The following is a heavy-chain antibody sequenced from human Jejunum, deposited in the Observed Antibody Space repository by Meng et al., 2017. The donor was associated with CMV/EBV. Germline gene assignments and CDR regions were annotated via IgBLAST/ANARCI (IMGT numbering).Heavy chain of an antibody. Sequence: GYNLSSYEMNWVRRIPGKGLEWISYISASTSAIYYAASVKGRFTISRDNVKNSLYLLMESLRADDTAIYYCVRGGSSGTLKYFDYWGQGALVTVSS. J-gene: IGHJ4*02. CDR3: VRGGSSGTLKYFDY. CDR2: ISASTSAI. D-gene: IGHD3-3*01. V-gene: IGHV3-48*03. CDR1: GYNLSSYE.